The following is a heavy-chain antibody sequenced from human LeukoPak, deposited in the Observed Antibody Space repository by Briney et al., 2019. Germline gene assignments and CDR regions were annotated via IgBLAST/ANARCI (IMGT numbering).Heavy chain of an antibody. J-gene: IGHJ4*02. CDR1: GGTFSSYA. D-gene: IGHD1-7*01. Sequence: ASVKVTCKASGGTFSSYAISWVRQAPGQGLEWMGGIIPIFGTANYAQKFQGRVTITADKSTSTAYMELSSLRSEDTAVYYCATAITGTTPDYWGQGTLVTVSS. V-gene: IGHV1-69*06. CDR3: ATAITGTTPDY. CDR2: IIPIFGTA.